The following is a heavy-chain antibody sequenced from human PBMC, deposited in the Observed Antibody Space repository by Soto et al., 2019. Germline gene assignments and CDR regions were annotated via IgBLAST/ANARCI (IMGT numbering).Heavy chain of an antibody. J-gene: IGHJ4*02. Sequence: PGESLKISCAASGFTLSTYSMHWVRQAPGKGLEWVAVISYDGNKKFYRDSVKGRFSISRDTSMHTVYLEMNSLSPEDTGVYYCARSIAVAGLDYWGQGTLVTVSS. V-gene: IGHV3-30*01. D-gene: IGHD6-19*01. CDR3: ARSIAVAGLDY. CDR1: GFTLSTYS. CDR2: ISYDGNKK.